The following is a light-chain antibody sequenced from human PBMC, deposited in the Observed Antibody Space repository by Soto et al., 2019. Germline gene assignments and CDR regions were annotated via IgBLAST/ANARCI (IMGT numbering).Light chain of an antibody. CDR1: SSDVGTYNR. Sequence: QSVLTQPPSVSGSPGQSVTISCTGTSSDVGTYNRVSWYQQSPGTAPKVMIYEVSNRPSGVPDRFSGSKSGNTASLTISGLQAEDEADYFCASYTNTNTFYVFGTGTKVTVL. J-gene: IGLJ1*01. V-gene: IGLV2-18*02. CDR3: ASYTNTNTFYV. CDR2: EVS.